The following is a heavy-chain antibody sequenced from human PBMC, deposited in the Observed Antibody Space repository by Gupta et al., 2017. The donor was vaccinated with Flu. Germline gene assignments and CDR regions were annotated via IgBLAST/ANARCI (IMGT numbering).Heavy chain of an antibody. CDR2: IKSKTDGGTT. CDR3: TTGGSSGYSDYYGMDV. Sequence: EVQLVESGGGLVKPGGSLRLSCAASGFTFSNAWMSWVRQAPRKGLEWVGRIKSKTDGGTTDYAAPVKGRFTISRDDSKNTLYLQMNSLKTEDTAVYYCTTGGSSGYSDYYGMDVWGQGTTVTVSS. V-gene: IGHV3-15*01. CDR1: GFTFSNAW. D-gene: IGHD6-19*01. J-gene: IGHJ6*02.